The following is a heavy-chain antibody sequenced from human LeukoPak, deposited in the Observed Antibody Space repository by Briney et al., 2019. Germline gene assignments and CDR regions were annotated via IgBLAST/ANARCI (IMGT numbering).Heavy chain of an antibody. V-gene: IGHV1-46*01. Sequence: ASVKVSCKASGYTFTTYYMHWVRQAPGQGLEWMGIITPLGGSTTYPHKFQDRLTMTRDTPTTTVYMDLSSLRSEDTAVYYCARVHDFWSGFFDYWGQGTLVTVSS. J-gene: IGHJ4*02. CDR1: GYTFTTYY. CDR2: ITPLGGST. D-gene: IGHD3-3*01. CDR3: ARVHDFWSGFFDY.